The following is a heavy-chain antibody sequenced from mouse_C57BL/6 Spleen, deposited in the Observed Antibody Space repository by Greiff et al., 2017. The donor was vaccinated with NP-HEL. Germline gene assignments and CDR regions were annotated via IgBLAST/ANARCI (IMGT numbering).Heavy chain of an antibody. Sequence: EVKLMESGGGLVQPGGSLSLSCAASGFTFTDYYMSWVRQPPGKALEWLGFIRNKANGYTTEYSASVKGRFTISRDNSQSILYLQMNALRAEDSATYYCARYDIFYYFDYWGQGTTLTVSS. CDR2: IRNKANGYTT. V-gene: IGHV7-3*01. CDR1: GFTFTDYY. CDR3: ARYDIFYYFDY. D-gene: IGHD5-1-1*01. J-gene: IGHJ2*01.